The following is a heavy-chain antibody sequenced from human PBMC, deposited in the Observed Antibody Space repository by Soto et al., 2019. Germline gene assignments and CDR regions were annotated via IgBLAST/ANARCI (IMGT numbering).Heavy chain of an antibody. V-gene: IGHV1-2*02. J-gene: IGHJ6*02. Sequence: QVQLVQSGAEVKKPGASVKVSCKASGYNFIGYYIHWVRQAPGQGLQWMGWIDPNNGDTDSAQKFQGRITMTRDTSISTVYMDLSSLRIDDTATYYCARLRGQFYYGMDVWGQGTTVAVSS. CDR1: GYNFIGYY. CDR2: IDPNNGDT. CDR3: ARLRGQFYYGMDV. D-gene: IGHD6-19*01.